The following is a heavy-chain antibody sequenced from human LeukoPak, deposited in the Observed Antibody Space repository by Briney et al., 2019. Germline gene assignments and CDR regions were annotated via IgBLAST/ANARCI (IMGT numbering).Heavy chain of an antibody. Sequence: SVKVSSKASGGTFTNYGIIWVRQAPGQGLEWMGVIIPILGTANYAQKFQGRVTITADKSTTTAYMELSNLRSEDTAVYYCGRGARPPHYYYYMDVWGKGTTVTVSS. CDR1: GGTFTNYG. D-gene: IGHD5-12*01. J-gene: IGHJ6*03. CDR3: GRGARPPHYYYYMDV. V-gene: IGHV1-69*10. CDR2: IIPILGTA.